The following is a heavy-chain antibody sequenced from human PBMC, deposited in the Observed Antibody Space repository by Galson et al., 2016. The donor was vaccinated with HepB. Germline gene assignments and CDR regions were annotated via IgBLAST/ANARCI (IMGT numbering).Heavy chain of an antibody. J-gene: IGHJ4*02. V-gene: IGHV6-1*01. Sequence: CAISGDSVSSDSAAWTWIRQSPSRGLEWLGRTYYRSTWYNEYAVSVKGRITINSDTSKNQFSLQRTSVTPEDTAVYYCTREKDNRFTYWGQGTLVTVS. CDR2: TYYRSTWYN. CDR3: TREKDNRFTY. D-gene: IGHD1-1*01. CDR1: GDSVSSDSAA.